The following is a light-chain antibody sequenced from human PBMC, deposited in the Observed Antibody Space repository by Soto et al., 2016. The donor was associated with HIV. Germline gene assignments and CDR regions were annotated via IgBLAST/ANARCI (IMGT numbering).Light chain of an antibody. J-gene: IGKJ4*01. CDR2: KAS. CDR1: QDITTW. Sequence: DIQMTQSPSTLSASVGDGVTITCRASQDITTWLAWYQQKPGKPPNLLIYKASNLQNGVPSRFSGSGSGTEFTLSINSLQPDDFATYYCQQYNSYPLTFGGGTKVEIK. V-gene: IGKV1-5*03. CDR3: QQYNSYPLT.